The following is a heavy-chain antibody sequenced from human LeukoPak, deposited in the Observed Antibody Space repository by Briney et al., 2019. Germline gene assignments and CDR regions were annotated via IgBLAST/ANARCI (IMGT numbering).Heavy chain of an antibody. CDR1: GGSISSSSYY. V-gene: IGHV4-39*07. J-gene: IGHJ2*01. CDR3: AREGASSSWYEKYWYFDL. CDR2: IYYSGST. D-gene: IGHD6-13*01. Sequence: PSETLSLTCTVSGGSISSSSYYWGWIRQPPGKGLEWIGSIYYSGSTYYNPSLKSRVTISVDTSKNQFSLKLSSVPAADTAVYYCAREGASSSWYEKYWYFDLWGRGTLVTVSS.